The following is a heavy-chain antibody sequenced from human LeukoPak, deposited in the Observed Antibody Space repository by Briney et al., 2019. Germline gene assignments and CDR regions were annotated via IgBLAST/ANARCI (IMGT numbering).Heavy chain of an antibody. V-gene: IGHV3-30*18. CDR1: GFTFSRYG. CDR2: ISYDGTNK. J-gene: IGHJ5*02. D-gene: IGHD4-11*01. CDR3: AKGRLTTGFDP. Sequence: PGGSLRLSCAASGFTFSRYGMHWVRQAPGKGLEWVAVISYDGTNKYYADSVKGRFTISRDNSKNTLYLQMNSLRAEDTAVYYCAKGRLTTGFDPWGQGTLVTVSS.